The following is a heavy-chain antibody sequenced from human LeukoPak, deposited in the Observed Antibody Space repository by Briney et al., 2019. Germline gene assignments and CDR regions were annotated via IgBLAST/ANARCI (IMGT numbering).Heavy chain of an antibody. CDR3: AKHTVLGAFDI. CDR2: IRYDVGNK. CDR1: GFTFSTSG. Sequence: GGSLRLSCSASGFTFSTSGMHWVRQAPGKGLEWVTFIRYDVGNKYYADSVMGRFTISRDNSKNTLYLQMNSLRAEDTAAYYCAKHTVLGAFDIWGQGTTVTVSS. J-gene: IGHJ3*02. V-gene: IGHV3-30*02.